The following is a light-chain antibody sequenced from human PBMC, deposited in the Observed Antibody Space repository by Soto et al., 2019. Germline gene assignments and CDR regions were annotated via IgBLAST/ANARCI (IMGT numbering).Light chain of an antibody. CDR2: GAS. CDR1: QCVATHY. CDR3: KQYGSSGT. J-gene: IGKJ1*01. Sequence: VVTNSACALSLSPGERATLSCTPSQCVATHYLAWYNKKPGQAPRPLTYGASNRATGIQDRFSGSGSGTDFTLTISRLEPVDFAVYYCKQYGSSGTFGQGTKGDI. V-gene: IGKV3-20*01.